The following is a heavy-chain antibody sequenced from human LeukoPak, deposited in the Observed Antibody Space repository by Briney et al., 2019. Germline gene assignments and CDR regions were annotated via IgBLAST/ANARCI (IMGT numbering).Heavy chain of an antibody. D-gene: IGHD4-11*01. CDR2: INPIFHTP. V-gene: IGHV1-69*05. CDR1: GGTFSSHA. J-gene: IGHJ4*02. Sequence: SVKVSCKASGGTFSSHAITWVRQAPGQGLEWMGVINPIFHTPTYAKKFQGRLTITKDESMSTASMDLSSLVSDDTAVYYCARGRTTGEFDYWGQGTLVTVSS. CDR3: ARGRTTGEFDY.